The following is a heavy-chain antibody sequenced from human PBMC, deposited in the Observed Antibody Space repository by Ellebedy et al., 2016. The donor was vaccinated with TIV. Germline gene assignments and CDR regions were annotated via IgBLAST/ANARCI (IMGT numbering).Heavy chain of an antibody. CDR3: ARGRGTLATNDY. CDR1: GYTFTGYD. J-gene: IGHJ4*02. Sequence: ASVKVSCKASGYTFTGYDINWVRQATGQGLEWMGWMNPNRRISGYAQKFQGRVTMTMNTSISTAYMELSSLRSEDTAVYYCARGRGTLATNDYWGQGTLVTVSS. V-gene: IGHV1-8*01. D-gene: IGHD5-24*01. CDR2: MNPNRRIS.